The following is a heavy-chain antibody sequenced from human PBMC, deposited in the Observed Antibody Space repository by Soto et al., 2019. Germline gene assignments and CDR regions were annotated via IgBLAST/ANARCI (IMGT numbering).Heavy chain of an antibody. V-gene: IGHV1-18*03. CDR3: ARDTPPTDY. Sequence: QVQLVQSGAEVKKPGASVKVSCKTSGYTFTSYHISWVRQAPGQGIEWMGWISAYNTNTNYAQMFQARVTMTTDTFTSTAYMELRRLRSDDMAVYYSARDTPPTDYWGQATLVTVSS. CDR1: GYTFTSYH. J-gene: IGHJ4*02. CDR2: ISAYNTNT.